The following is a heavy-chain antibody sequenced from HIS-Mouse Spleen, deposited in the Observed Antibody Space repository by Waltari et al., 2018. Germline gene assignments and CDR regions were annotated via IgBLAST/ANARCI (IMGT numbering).Heavy chain of an antibody. D-gene: IGHD6-13*01. CDR1: GGSLSSSSYS. CDR3: AREIPYSSSWYDWYFDL. J-gene: IGHJ2*01. CDR2: IYYSGST. Sequence: QLQLQESGPGLVKPSETLSLTCTVSGGSLSSSSYSSGWIRQPPGKGLEWIGSIYYSGSTYYNPSLKSRVTISVDTSKNQFSLKLSSVTAADTAVYYCAREIPYSSSWYDWYFDLWGRGTLVTVSS. V-gene: IGHV4-39*07.